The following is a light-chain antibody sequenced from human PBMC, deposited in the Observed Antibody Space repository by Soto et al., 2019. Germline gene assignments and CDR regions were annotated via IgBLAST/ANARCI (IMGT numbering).Light chain of an antibody. Sequence: IVMTQSPATLSVSPGERATLSCRASQSVSSNFAWYQQKPGQAPRLLIYGASTRATGIPVRFSGSGSGTEFTLTFSSLQSEDFAIYYCQQYNNWPWTFGQGTKVEIK. J-gene: IGKJ1*01. CDR1: QSVSSN. CDR2: GAS. V-gene: IGKV3D-15*01. CDR3: QQYNNWPWT.